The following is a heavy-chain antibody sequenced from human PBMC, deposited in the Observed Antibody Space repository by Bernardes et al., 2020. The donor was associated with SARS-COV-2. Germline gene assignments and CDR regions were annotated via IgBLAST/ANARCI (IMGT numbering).Heavy chain of an antibody. Sequence: GGSLRLSCAASGFTISMYWMHWVRQAPGKGLVWVSRINSDGSSTTYADSVKGRFTISRDNAKNTLYLQMNNLRAEDTAVYFCARDQGVEFDPWGQGTLVTVSS. V-gene: IGHV3-74*03. CDR1: GFTISMYW. D-gene: IGHD3-10*01. CDR3: ARDQGVEFDP. J-gene: IGHJ5*02. CDR2: INSDGSST.